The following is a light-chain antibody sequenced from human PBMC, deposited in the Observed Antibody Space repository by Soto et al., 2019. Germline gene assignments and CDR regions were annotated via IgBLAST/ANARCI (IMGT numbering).Light chain of an antibody. J-gene: IGKJ1*01. V-gene: IGKV1-5*01. CDR1: QNINNY. Sequence: DIQMTQSPSALSASVGDRVTITFQASQNINNYLDWYQQKPGRAPKLLIYHASTLESGVPSRFSGSGSGTEFSLTISSLQPDDFATYYCQQYENYWTFGQGTKVDIK. CDR2: HAS. CDR3: QQYENYWT.